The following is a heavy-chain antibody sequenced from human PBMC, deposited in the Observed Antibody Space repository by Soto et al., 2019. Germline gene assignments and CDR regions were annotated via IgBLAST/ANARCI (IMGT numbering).Heavy chain of an antibody. J-gene: IGHJ6*02. Sequence: GGSLRLSCAASGFTFSSYDMHWVRQATGKGLEWVSGIGAAGDTYSPDSVKGRFTISRENAKNFLYLQMNSLRAGDTAVYYCARVSQLDYYSMDVWGQGTTVTVSS. V-gene: IGHV3-13*01. D-gene: IGHD1-1*01. CDR3: ARVSQLDYYSMDV. CDR2: IGAAGDT. CDR1: GFTFSSYD.